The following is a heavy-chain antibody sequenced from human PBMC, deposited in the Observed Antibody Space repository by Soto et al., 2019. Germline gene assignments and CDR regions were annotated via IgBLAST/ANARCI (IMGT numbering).Heavy chain of an antibody. CDR2: ISAYNGNT. CDR3: ARDERSSWHKDIHDAFDI. Sequence: GASVKVSCKASGYTFTSYGISWVRQAPGQGLEWMGWISAYNGNTNYAQKLQGRVTMTTDTSTSTAYMELRSLRSDDTAVYYCARDERSSWHKDIHDAFDIWGQGTMVTVS. CDR1: GYTFTSYG. J-gene: IGHJ3*02. V-gene: IGHV1-18*01. D-gene: IGHD6-13*01.